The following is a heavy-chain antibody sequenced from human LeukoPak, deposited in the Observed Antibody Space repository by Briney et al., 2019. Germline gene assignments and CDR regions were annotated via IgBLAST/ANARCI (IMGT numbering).Heavy chain of an antibody. V-gene: IGHV4-39*07. CDR1: GGSITSSSYY. Sequence: SETLSLTCTVSGGSITSSSYYWGWIRQPPGKGLEWIGSIYYSGSTYYNPSLKSRVTISVDTSKNQFSLKLSSVTAADTAVYYCARGDNSDYGPNWFDPWGQGTLVTVSS. CDR2: IYYSGST. D-gene: IGHD4/OR15-4a*01. J-gene: IGHJ5*02. CDR3: ARGDNSDYGPNWFDP.